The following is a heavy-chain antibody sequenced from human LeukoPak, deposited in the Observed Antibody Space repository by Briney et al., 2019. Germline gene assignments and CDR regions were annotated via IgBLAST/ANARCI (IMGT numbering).Heavy chain of an antibody. Sequence: SVKVSCKTSGGTFRSHSFSWVRQAPGQGLEWMGRITPIINSAKYAQKFRDRLTITADTSTGTAYMELSSLTPEDTALYYCTRVNLRGSQYNWFDPWGQGTLVIVSS. CDR2: ITPIINSA. D-gene: IGHD1-26*01. V-gene: IGHV1-69*08. J-gene: IGHJ5*02. CDR1: GGTFRSHS. CDR3: TRVNLRGSQYNWFDP.